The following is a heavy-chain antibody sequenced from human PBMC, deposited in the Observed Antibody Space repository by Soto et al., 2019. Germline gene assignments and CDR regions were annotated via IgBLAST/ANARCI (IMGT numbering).Heavy chain of an antibody. V-gene: IGHV4-4*02. D-gene: IGHD5-12*01. CDR2: IYHSGST. J-gene: IGHJ4*02. CDR3: ARSGYSDCYDVFDY. Sequence: QVQLQESGPGLVKPSGTLSLTCAVSGVSIRSSKWWSWVRQSPGKGLEWIGEIYHSGSTNYNPSLMSGVTISMDESKNQFSLRLSSVTAADTAVYYCARSGYSDCYDVFDYWGQGTLVSVSS. CDR1: GVSIRSSKW.